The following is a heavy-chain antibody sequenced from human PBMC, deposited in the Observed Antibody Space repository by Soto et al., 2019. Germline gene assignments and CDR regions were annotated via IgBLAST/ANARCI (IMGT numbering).Heavy chain of an antibody. CDR3: ARLRSDCGGGTCSGSF. CDR2: MNPTVGTT. CDR1: ESIFTKSG. Sequence: QLVQSGAEVKKPDSSVKVSCKASESIFTKSGVTWVRQAPGQGLEWMGGMNPTVGTTHYAQRFQGRLTIHVDESRTTGNMGLSNLTPDDTAVYYCARLRSDCGGGTCSGSFWGQGTLVTVSS. J-gene: IGHJ4*02. V-gene: IGHV1-69*01. D-gene: IGHD2-15*01.